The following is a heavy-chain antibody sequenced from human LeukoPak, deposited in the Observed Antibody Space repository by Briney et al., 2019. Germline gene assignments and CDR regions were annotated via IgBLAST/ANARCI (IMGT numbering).Heavy chain of an antibody. CDR2: ITSSSSSI. D-gene: IGHD1-1*01. V-gene: IGHV3-21*01. CDR3: ANTKQFEY. CDR1: GFTFRTYG. Sequence: GGSLRLSCAASGFTFRTYGIHWVRQAPGKGLEWVSSITSSSSSIYYADSVKGRFTISRDNAKNSLYLQMNSLRAEDTAVYYCANTKQFEYWGQGTLVTVSS. J-gene: IGHJ4*02.